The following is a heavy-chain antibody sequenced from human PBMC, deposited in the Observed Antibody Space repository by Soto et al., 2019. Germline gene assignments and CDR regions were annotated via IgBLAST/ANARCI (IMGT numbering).Heavy chain of an antibody. J-gene: IGHJ3*02. Sequence: GGSLRLSCAASGFTFSSYGMHWVRQAPGKGLEWVANIKQDGSEKYYVDSVKGRFTISRDNAKNSLYLQMNSLRAEDTAVYYCASLGTERVYGSSAFDIWGQGTMVTVSS. CDR3: ASLGTERVYGSSAFDI. CDR2: IKQDGSEK. CDR1: GFTFSSYG. D-gene: IGHD1-1*01. V-gene: IGHV3-7*03.